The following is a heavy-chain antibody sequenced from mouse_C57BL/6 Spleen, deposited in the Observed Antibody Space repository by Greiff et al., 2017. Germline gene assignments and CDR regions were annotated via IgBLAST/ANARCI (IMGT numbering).Heavy chain of an antibody. Sequence: EVQGVESGGGLVKPGGSLKLSCAASGFTFSSYAMSWVRQTPEKRLEWVATISDGGSYTYYPDNVKGRFTISRDNAKNNLYLQMSHLKSEDTAMYYCSRDEGDDGYYFDYWGQGTTLTVSS. V-gene: IGHV5-4*01. CDR3: SRDEGDDGYYFDY. CDR1: GFTFSSYA. CDR2: ISDGGSYT. D-gene: IGHD2-3*01. J-gene: IGHJ2*01.